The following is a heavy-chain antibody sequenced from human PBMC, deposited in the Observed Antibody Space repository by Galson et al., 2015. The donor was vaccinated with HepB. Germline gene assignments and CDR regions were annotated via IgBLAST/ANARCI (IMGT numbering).Heavy chain of an antibody. CDR1: GGSISSSSYY. J-gene: IGHJ5*02. V-gene: IGHV4-39*01. Sequence: SETLSLTCTVSGGSISSSSYYWGWIRQPPGKGLEWIGSIYYSGSTYYNPSLKSRVTISVDTSKNQFSLKLSSVTAADTAVYYCARHWVIAAEESWGQGTLVTVSS. D-gene: IGHD6-13*01. CDR2: IYYSGST. CDR3: ARHWVIAAEES.